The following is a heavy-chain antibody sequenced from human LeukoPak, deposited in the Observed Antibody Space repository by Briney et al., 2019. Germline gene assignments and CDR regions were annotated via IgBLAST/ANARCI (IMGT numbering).Heavy chain of an antibody. V-gene: IGHV3-23*01. J-gene: IGHJ4*02. CDR1: GLTFSSYA. CDR3: AKDPAGSGTHDRYFDY. CDR2: ISGSGGST. D-gene: IGHD3-10*01. Sequence: GGSLRLSCAASGLTFSSYAMSWVRQAPGKGLEWVSAISGSGGSTYYADSVKGRFTISRDNSKNTLYLQMNSPRAEDTAVYYCAKDPAGSGTHDRYFDYWGQGTLVTVSS.